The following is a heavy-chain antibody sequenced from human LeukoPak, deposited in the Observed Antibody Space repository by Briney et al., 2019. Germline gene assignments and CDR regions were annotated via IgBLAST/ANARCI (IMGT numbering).Heavy chain of an antibody. CDR3: ARQDVVVITAATYYYGMDV. V-gene: IGHV4-59*08. CDR2: IYYSGSA. J-gene: IGHJ6*02. CDR1: GGSLSSYY. D-gene: IGHD2-2*01. Sequence: SETLSLTCTLSGGSLSSYYGNWIRQPPGKGLEWIGYIYYSGSANYNPSLMSRVTISVDTSKNQFSLKLSSVTAADTAVYYCARQDVVVITAATYYYGMDVWGQGTTVTVSS.